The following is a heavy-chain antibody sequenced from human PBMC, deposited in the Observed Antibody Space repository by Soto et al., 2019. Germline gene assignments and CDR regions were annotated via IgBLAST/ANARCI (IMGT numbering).Heavy chain of an antibody. CDR1: GYTFTSYG. Sequence: QVQLVQSGAEVKKPGASVKVSCKASGYTFTSYGITWVRQAPGQGLEWMGWFNTYNGNTNYAQKFQGRVTMTTGTSTSTVHMELRSLSTDVTAVCYCASSRTRAEGDYWGQGSMVTVSS. CDR3: ASSRTRAEGDY. J-gene: IGHJ4*02. CDR2: FNTYNGNT. V-gene: IGHV1-18*01.